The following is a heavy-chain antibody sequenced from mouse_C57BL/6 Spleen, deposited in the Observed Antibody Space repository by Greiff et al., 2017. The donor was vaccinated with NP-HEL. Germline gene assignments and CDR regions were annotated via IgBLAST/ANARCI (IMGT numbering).Heavy chain of an antibody. Sequence: EVKVEESGGGLVQPGGSMKLSCVASGFTFSNYWMNWVRQSPEKGLEWVAQIRLKSDNYATHYAESVKGRFTISRDDSKSSVYLQMNNLRAEDTGIYYCTEWKDYDVFAYWGQGTLVTVSA. V-gene: IGHV6-3*01. CDR3: TEWKDYDVFAY. CDR1: GFTFSNYW. J-gene: IGHJ3*01. D-gene: IGHD2-4*01. CDR2: IRLKSDNYAT.